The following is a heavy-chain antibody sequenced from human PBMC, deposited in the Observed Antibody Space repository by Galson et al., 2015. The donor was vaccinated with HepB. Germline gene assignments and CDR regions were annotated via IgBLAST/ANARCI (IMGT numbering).Heavy chain of an antibody. V-gene: IGHV3-7*01. Sequence: SLRLSCAASGFSLSRYAMNWVRQAPGKGLEWVANITYDGSVKYYVDSVKGRSTISRDSSKNTLYLQMNSLRVEDTAIYYCARDRVEQWLENHFDYWGQGTLVTVSS. CDR2: ITYDGSVK. J-gene: IGHJ4*02. CDR3: ARDRVEQWLENHFDY. D-gene: IGHD6-19*01. CDR1: GFSLSRYA.